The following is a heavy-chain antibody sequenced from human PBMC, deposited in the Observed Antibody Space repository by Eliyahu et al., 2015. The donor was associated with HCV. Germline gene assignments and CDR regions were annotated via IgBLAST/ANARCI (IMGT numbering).Heavy chain of an antibody. CDR3: TTDVPHSGGSCYYL. D-gene: IGHD2-15*01. CDR2: IRSKRGGGTA. J-gene: IGHJ4*02. V-gene: IGHV3-15*01. Sequence: EVQIMESGGGLVKPGGSLRLSCAVSGLTFSDLWMSWVRQAPGKGLEWVGLIRSKRGGGTAEYAAPVKDRFTMSRDDSKDTLYLQMNSLKIEDTGVYYCTTDVPHSGGSCYYLWGQGTLVTVSS. CDR1: GLTFSDLW.